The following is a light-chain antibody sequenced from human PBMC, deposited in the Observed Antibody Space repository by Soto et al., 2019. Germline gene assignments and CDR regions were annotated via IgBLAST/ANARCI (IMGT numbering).Light chain of an antibody. CDR3: QQSYTAPLT. Sequence: DIHMTQSPASLSASVGDRXTIXXXASQSISTYLNWYQQKPGKAPNLLIFAASTLQSGVPSRFSGSGSGTDFTLTIRSLQPEDFATYYCQQSYTAPLTFGGGTKVDIK. CDR1: QSISTY. J-gene: IGKJ4*01. CDR2: AAS. V-gene: IGKV1-39*01.